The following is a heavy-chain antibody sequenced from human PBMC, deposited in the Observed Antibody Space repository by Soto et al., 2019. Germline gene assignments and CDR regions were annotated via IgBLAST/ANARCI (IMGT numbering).Heavy chain of an antibody. D-gene: IGHD2-15*01. CDR1: GGTFSSYA. V-gene: IGHV1-69*06. Sequence: GASVKVSCKASGGTFSSYAISWVRQAPGQGLEWMGGIIPIFGTANYAQKFQGRVTITADKSTSTAYMELSSLRSEDTAVYYCAGGYCSGGSCYSLRRYNWFDPWGQGTLVTVSS. CDR2: IIPIFGTA. J-gene: IGHJ5*02. CDR3: AGGYCSGGSCYSLRRYNWFDP.